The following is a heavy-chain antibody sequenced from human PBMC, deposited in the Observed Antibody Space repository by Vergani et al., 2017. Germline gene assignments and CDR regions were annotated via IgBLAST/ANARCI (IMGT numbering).Heavy chain of an antibody. J-gene: IGHJ6*01. Sequence: QVQLQESGPGLVKPSETLSLTCIVTGGSISRISYYVAWVRQPPGKGLEWIGSIYYAGSTYYNPSLNSRVTISVETSKNQFSLKLSSVTAAYSATYLCATPHTVASQYMDVWGQGITVNVSS. CDR1: GGSISRISYY. V-gene: IGHV4-39*01. CDR2: IYYAGST. CDR3: ATPHTVASQYMDV. D-gene: IGHD6-19*01.